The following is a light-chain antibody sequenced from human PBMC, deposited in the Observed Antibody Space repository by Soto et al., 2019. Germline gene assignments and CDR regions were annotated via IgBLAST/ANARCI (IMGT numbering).Light chain of an antibody. Sequence: QSVLTQPASVSGSPGQSITISCTGTSRDVGSYNLVSWYQQYPGKAPKLMIYEGSKRPSGVSNRFSGSKSGNTASLTISGLQAEDEAYYYCCSYAGSSTVFGTGTKVTVL. CDR2: EGS. V-gene: IGLV2-23*03. J-gene: IGLJ1*01. CDR1: SRDVGSYNL. CDR3: CSYAGSSTV.